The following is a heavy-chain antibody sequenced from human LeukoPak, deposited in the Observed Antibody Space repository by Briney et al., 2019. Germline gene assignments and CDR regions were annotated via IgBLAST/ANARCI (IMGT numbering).Heavy chain of an antibody. CDR3: AKDYYYDSSGYYSVFDY. J-gene: IGHJ4*02. CDR1: GFTFSSYA. V-gene: IGHV3-23*01. Sequence: AGGSLRLSCAASGFTFSSYAMSWVRQAPGKGLEWVSAISGSGGSTYYADSVKGRFTIFRDNSKNTLYLQMNSLRAEDTAVYYCAKDYYYDSSGYYSVFDYWGQGTLVTVSS. D-gene: IGHD3-22*01. CDR2: ISGSGGST.